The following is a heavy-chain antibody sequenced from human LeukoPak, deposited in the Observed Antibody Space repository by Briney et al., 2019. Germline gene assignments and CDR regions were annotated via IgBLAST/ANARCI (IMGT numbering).Heavy chain of an antibody. J-gene: IGHJ6*04. V-gene: IGHV3-30*18. CDR2: ISYDGSNK. CDR3: AKDLDEVVPAAPTYYYYGMDV. CDR1: GFTFSSYG. D-gene: IGHD2-2*01. Sequence: PGGSLRLSCAASGFTFSSYGMHWVRQAPGKGLEWVAVISYDGSNKYYADSVKGRFTISRDNSKNTLYLQMNSLRAEDTAAYYCAKDLDEVVPAAPTYYYYGMDVWGKGTTVTVSS.